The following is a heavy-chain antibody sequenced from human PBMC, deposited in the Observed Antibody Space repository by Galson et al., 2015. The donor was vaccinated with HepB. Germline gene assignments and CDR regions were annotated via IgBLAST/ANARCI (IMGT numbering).Heavy chain of an antibody. CDR1: GFTFSSYA. D-gene: IGHD3-3*01. J-gene: IGHJ5*02. CDR3: AKEQVYEPGGIRFWEDWFDP. V-gene: IGHV3-23*01. Sequence: SLRLSCAASGFTFSSYAMSWVRQAPGKGLEWVSAISGSGGSTYYADSVKGRFTISRDNSKNTLYLQMNSLRAEDTAVYYCAKEQVYEPGGIRFWEDWFDPWGQGTLVTVSS. CDR2: ISGSGGST.